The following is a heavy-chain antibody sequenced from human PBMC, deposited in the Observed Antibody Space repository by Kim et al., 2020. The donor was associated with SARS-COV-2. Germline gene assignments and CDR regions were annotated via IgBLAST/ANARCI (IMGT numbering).Heavy chain of an antibody. Sequence: VKGRFTISRDDSKNTLYLQINSLKTEDTAVYYCTTDFYYGSGSYYLRTDYWGQGTLVTVSS. D-gene: IGHD3-10*01. V-gene: IGHV3-15*01. CDR3: TTDFYYGSGSYYLRTDY. J-gene: IGHJ4*02.